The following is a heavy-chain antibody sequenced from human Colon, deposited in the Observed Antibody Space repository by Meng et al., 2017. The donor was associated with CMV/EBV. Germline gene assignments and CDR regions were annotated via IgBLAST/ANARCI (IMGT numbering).Heavy chain of an antibody. Sequence: SETLSLTCTVSGVSISGYYWSWIRQPPGRGPEYIGHIHYSGSTNYSPSLKSRVSISVDTSKNQFSLNISSVTAADTAVYYCAKGGASSIWFDPWGQGTLVTVSS. D-gene: IGHD6-6*01. CDR3: AKGGASSIWFDP. CDR2: IHYSGST. V-gene: IGHV4-59*01. J-gene: IGHJ5*02. CDR1: GVSISGYY.